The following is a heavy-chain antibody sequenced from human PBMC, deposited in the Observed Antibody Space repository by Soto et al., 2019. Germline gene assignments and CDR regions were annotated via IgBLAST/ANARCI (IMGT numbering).Heavy chain of an antibody. CDR2: ISAYNGNT. V-gene: IGHV1-18*01. CDR3: ARDYYDSWSGYYTHGYYYYMGV. D-gene: IGHD3-3*01. Sequence: QVQLVQSGAEVKKPGASVKVSCKASGYTFTSYGISWVRQAPGQGPEWMGWISAYNGNTNYAQKLQGRVTMTTDTPTSTAYMELRRLRSDDTAVYYWARDYYDSWSGYYTHGYYYYMGVWGKGTTVTVSS. J-gene: IGHJ6*03. CDR1: GYTFTSYG.